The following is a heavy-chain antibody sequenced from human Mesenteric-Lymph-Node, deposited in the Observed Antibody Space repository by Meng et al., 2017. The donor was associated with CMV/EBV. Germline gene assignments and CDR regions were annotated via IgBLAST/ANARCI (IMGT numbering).Heavy chain of an antibody. CDR1: GYTFSNYG. J-gene: IGHJ4*02. Sequence: ASVKVSCKTSGYTFSNYGITWVRQAPGQGLEWMGWISGYNGNTDYTQKLQDRVTMTTDTSTNTAYMELRSLRSDDTAVYYCARRTMAARWAADHWGQGTLVTVSS. V-gene: IGHV1-18*01. D-gene: IGHD4/OR15-4a*01. CDR3: ARRTMAARWAADH. CDR2: ISGYNGNT.